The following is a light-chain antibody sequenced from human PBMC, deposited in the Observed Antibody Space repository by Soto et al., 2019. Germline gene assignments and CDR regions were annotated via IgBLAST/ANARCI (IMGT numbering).Light chain of an antibody. V-gene: IGLV2-14*01. CDR2: DVT. CDR3: SSYSGSSTPPYL. Sequence: QSVLTQPASVSGSPGQSITISCTGTSSDIGRHNFVSWYQQHPGKAPKLMLYDVTNRPSGVSNRFSGSKSGNTASLTISGLQAEDEADEYFSSYSGSSTPPYLFGTGTKLTVL. CDR1: SSDIGRHNF. J-gene: IGLJ1*01.